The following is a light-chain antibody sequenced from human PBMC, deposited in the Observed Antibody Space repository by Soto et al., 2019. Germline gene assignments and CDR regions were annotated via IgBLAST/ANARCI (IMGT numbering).Light chain of an antibody. V-gene: IGKV2-28*01. CDR1: ARLLHKDGYNY. J-gene: IGKJ1*01. Sequence: IVMTQSQLSLSVTPGEAASISCMSSARLLHKDGYNYVDWYMQKPGQSPQLLIYLGSNRASGVPDRFSGSGSDTYFTLEISRVEAYDVGVYYCMQPLENFRTFGQGTKVDIK. CDR3: MQPLENFRT. CDR2: LGS.